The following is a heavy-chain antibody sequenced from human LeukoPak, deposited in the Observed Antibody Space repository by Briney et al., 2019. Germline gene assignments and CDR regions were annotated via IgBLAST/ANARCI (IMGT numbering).Heavy chain of an antibody. V-gene: IGHV1-2*02. CDR2: IDPNSGGT. CDR1: GYTFTGQY. Sequence: ASVKVSCKASGYTFTGQYIHWVRQAPGQGLEWMGWIDPNSGGTNYAQKFQGRVTMTRDTSISTVYMELSRLTSDDTAVYYCASRSASGNWFLAYWGQGTLVTVSS. D-gene: IGHD3-10*01. CDR3: ASRSASGNWFLAY. J-gene: IGHJ4*02.